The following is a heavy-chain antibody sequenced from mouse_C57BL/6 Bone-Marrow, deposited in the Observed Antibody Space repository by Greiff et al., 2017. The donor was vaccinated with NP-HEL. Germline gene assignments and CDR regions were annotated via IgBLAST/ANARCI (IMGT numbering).Heavy chain of an antibody. CDR1: GYTFTSYW. CDR2: LYPSDSET. J-gene: IGHJ3*01. CDR3: DGRTGGFAY. V-gene: IGHV1-61*01. Sequence: QVQLQQPGAELVRPGSSVKLSCKASGYTFTSYWMDWVKQRPGQGLEWIGNLYPSDSETHYNQKFKDKATLTVDKSSSTAYMQLSSLTSEDSAVYCGDGRTGGFAYWGQGTLVTVSA.